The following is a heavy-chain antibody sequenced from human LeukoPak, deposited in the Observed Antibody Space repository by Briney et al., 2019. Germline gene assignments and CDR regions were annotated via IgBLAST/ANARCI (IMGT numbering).Heavy chain of an antibody. J-gene: IGHJ4*02. V-gene: IGHV3-23*01. D-gene: IGHD3-10*01. CDR3: ARDAETYYYGSGSYTHFDY. CDR2: ISGSGGA. Sequence: GGSLRLSCVTSGFIFSTYAMNWVRQAPGKGLEWVSVISGSGGASYADSVKGRFTISRDNSKNTLYLQMNSLRAEDTAVYYCARDAETYYYGSGSYTHFDYWGQGTLVTVSS. CDR1: GFIFSTYA.